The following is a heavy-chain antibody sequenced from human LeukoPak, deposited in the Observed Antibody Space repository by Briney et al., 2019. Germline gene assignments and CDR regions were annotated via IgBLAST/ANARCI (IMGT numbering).Heavy chain of an antibody. D-gene: IGHD3-10*01. CDR1: GFTFSTSE. CDR3: VSGVGMDV. J-gene: IGHJ6*02. CDR2: INSRNTI. Sequence: GGSLRLSCIDSGFTFSTSELNWVRQAPGTGLEWLAFINSRNTISYADSVRGRFTISRDNAKNSLYLQMNSLTVEDTAVYYCVSGVGMDVWGQGTTVSVS. V-gene: IGHV3-48*03.